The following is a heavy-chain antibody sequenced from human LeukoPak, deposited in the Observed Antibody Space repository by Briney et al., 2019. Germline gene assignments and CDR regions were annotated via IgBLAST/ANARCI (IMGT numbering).Heavy chain of an antibody. J-gene: IGHJ4*02. CDR1: GGSISSGGYS. CDR2: IYHSGST. V-gene: IGHV4-30-2*01. Sequence: SETLSLTCAVSGGSISSGGYSWSWIRQPPGKGLEWIGYIYHSGSTYYNPSLKSRVTISVDRSKNQFSLKLSSVTAADTAVYYCAGGATVTKVFGYWGQGTLVTVSS. D-gene: IGHD4-17*01. CDR3: AGGATVTKVFGY.